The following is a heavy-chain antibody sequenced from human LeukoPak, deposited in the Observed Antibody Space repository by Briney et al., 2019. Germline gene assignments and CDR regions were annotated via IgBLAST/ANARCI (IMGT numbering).Heavy chain of an antibody. D-gene: IGHD2-2*01. CDR1: GYTLTELS. J-gene: IGHJ6*03. Sequence: ASVKVSCKVSGYTLTELSMHWVRQAPGKGLEWMGGFDPEDGETIYAQKFQGRVAMTEDTSTDTAYMELSSLRSEDTAVYYCATRDIVVVPAAVYYYYMDVWGKGTTVTVSS. CDR3: ATRDIVVVPAAVYYYYMDV. CDR2: FDPEDGET. V-gene: IGHV1-24*01.